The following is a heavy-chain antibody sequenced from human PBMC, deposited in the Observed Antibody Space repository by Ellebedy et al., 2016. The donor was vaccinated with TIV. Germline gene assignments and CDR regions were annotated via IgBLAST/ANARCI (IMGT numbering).Heavy chain of an antibody. D-gene: IGHD2-2*01. Sequence: MPSETLSLTCTVSGSPISSYYWSWTRQPPGKGLEWIGHIYDSGSTTYNSSLRSRVTISLDTSMNQFSLKLSSVTAADTAVYYCARSYCTSARCYAQNYFDPWGQGTLVTVSS. V-gene: IGHV4-59*08. CDR2: IYDSGST. J-gene: IGHJ5*02. CDR3: ARSYCTSARCYAQNYFDP. CDR1: GSPISSYY.